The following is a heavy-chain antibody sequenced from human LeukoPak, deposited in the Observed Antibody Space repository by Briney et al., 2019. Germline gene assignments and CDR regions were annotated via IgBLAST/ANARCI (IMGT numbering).Heavy chain of an antibody. J-gene: IGHJ6*02. CDR2: IRYDGSDK. D-gene: IGHD3-10*01. V-gene: IGHV3-30*02. Sequence: GGSLRLSCAASGFTFSIYGMHWVRQAPGKGLEWVAFIRYDGSDKYYADSVKGRFTISRDNSKNTLYLQMNSLRTISDDTAVYYCTRDLPGSGSYYYYYYGMDVWGQGTTVTVSS. CDR1: GFTFSIYG. CDR3: TRDLPGSGSYYYYYYGMDV.